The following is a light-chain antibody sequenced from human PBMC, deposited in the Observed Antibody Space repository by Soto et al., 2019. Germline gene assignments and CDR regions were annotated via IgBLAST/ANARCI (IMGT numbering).Light chain of an antibody. J-gene: IGLJ1*01. CDR1: SSDVGGYNY. CDR2: EVS. Sequence: QSVLTQPASVSGSPRQSITISCTGTSSDVGGYNYVSCYQQHPGKAPKLMIYEVSNRPSGVSNRFSGSKSGNTASLTISGLQAEDEADYYCSSYTSSSTYYVFGTGTKVTVL. V-gene: IGLV2-14*01. CDR3: SSYTSSSTYYV.